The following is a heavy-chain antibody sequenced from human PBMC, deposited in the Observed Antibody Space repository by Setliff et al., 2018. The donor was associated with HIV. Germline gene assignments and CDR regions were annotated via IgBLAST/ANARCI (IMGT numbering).Heavy chain of an antibody. CDR3: ARAKSLVRGVNYFDY. CDR1: GGSISTGGYY. J-gene: IGHJ4*02. D-gene: IGHD3-10*01. V-gene: IGHV4-31*03. Sequence: LSLTCTVSGGSISTGGYYWSWIRQHPGKGLEWIGYIYNSGGTYYNPSLKSRITMSIDTSKNQFSLKLNSVTAADTAVYYCARAKSLVRGVNYFDYWGQGTLVTVSS. CDR2: IYNSGGT.